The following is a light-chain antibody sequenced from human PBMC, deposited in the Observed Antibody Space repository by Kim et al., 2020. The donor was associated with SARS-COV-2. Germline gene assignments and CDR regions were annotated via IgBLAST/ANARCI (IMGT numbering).Light chain of an antibody. J-gene: IGKJ1*01. V-gene: IGKV3-15*01. CDR3: QQYNNWLWT. CDR2: GAS. Sequence: EIVMTQSPATLSVSPGERATLSCRASQSVSSNLAWYQQKPGQAPRLLIYGASTRATSIPARFSGSGSGTEFTLTISSLQSEDFAVYYCQQYNNWLWTFGQGTKVDIK. CDR1: QSVSSN.